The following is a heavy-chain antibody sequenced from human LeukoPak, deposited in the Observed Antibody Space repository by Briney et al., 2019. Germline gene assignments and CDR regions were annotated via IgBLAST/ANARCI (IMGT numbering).Heavy chain of an antibody. D-gene: IGHD1-26*01. V-gene: IGHV4-59*01. CDR1: GGSISSYY. CDR3: ARGGSGELLYYAFDI. CDR2: IYYSGST. Sequence: MTSETLSLTCTVSGGSISSYYWSWIRQPPGKGPEWIGYIYYSGSTNYNPSLKSRVTISVDTSKNQFSLKLSSVTAADTAVYYCARGGSGELLYYAFDIWGQGTMVTVSS. J-gene: IGHJ3*02.